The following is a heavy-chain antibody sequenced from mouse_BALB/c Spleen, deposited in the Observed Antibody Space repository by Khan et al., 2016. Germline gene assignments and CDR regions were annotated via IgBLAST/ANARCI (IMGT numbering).Heavy chain of an antibody. J-gene: IGHJ4*01. Sequence: EVKLEESGGGLVQPGGSMKLSCVASGFTFSNYWMNWVRQSPEKGLEWVAEIRLKSNNYATHYAESVKGRFTISRDDSKSSVFLQMSNLRAEDTGMYYCLYGHVAMDFWGQGTSVTVSS. D-gene: IGHD1-1*01. CDR1: GFTFSNYW. CDR3: LYGHVAMDF. V-gene: IGHV6-6*02. CDR2: IRLKSNNYAT.